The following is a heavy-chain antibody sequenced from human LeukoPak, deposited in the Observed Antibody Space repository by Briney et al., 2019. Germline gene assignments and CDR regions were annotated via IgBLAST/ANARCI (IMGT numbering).Heavy chain of an antibody. J-gene: IGHJ4*02. CDR1: GFTFSSYG. D-gene: IGHD3-3*01. CDR3: ARVYQGVAIFDGIDY. V-gene: IGHV3-48*03. CDR2: ISSSGSTI. Sequence: GGSLRLSCAASGFTFSSYGMNWVRQAPGKGLEWVSYISSSGSTIYYADSVKGRFTISRDNAKNSVYLQMNSLRAEDTAVYYCARVYQGVAIFDGIDYWGQGTLVTVSS.